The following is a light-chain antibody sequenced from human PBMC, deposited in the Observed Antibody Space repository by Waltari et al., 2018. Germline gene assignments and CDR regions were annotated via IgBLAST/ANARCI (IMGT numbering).Light chain of an antibody. J-gene: IGLJ3*02. CDR3: SSYTSSNTWV. V-gene: IGLV2-14*03. CDR2: DVS. CDR1: SSDVGGYNY. Sequence: QSALTQPAAVSGSPGQSITISCTGTSSDVGGYNYVSWYQQHPGKAPKLMIYDVSNRPSGLSNRFSDSKSGNTASLTISGLQAEDEADYYCSSYTSSNTWVFGGGTKLTVL.